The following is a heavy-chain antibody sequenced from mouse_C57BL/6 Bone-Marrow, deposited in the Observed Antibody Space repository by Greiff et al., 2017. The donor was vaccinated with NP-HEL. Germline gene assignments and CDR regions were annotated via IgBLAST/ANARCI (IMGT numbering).Heavy chain of an antibody. Sequence: EVKLVESGGGLVKPGGSLKLSCAASGFTFSDYGMHWVRQAPEKGLEWVAYISSGSSTIYYADTVKGRFTISRDNAKNTLFLQMTSLRSEDTAMYYCARRTPDYFDYWGQGTTLTVSS. CDR2: ISSGSSTI. J-gene: IGHJ2*01. V-gene: IGHV5-17*01. CDR3: ARRTPDYFDY. CDR1: GFTFSDYG.